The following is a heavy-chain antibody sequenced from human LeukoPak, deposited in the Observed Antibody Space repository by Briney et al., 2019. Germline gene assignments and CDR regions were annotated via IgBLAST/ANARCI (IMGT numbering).Heavy chain of an antibody. J-gene: IGHJ4*02. V-gene: IGHV3-21*01. CDR1: GFTFSSYS. D-gene: IGHD5-24*01. CDR2: ISSSSSYI. Sequence: PGGSLRLSCAASGFTFSSYSMNWVRQAPGKGLEWVSSISSSSSYIYYADSVKGRSTISRDNAKNSLYLQMNSLRAEDTAVYYCARAQMATLDYWGQGTLVTVSS. CDR3: ARAQMATLDY.